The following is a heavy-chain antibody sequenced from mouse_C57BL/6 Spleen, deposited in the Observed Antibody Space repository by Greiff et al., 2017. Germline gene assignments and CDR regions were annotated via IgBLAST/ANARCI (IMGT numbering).Heavy chain of an antibody. CDR2: ISYDGSN. V-gene: IGHV3-6*01. CDR1: GYSITSGYY. Sequence: EVKLMESGPGLVKPSQSLSLTCSVTGYSITSGYYWNWIRQFPGNKLEWMGYISYDGSNNYNPSLKNRIAITRDTSKNQFFLKLNSVTTEDTATYYCAHYYGSSYWYFDVWGTGTTVTVSS. J-gene: IGHJ1*03. CDR3: AHYYGSSYWYFDV. D-gene: IGHD1-1*01.